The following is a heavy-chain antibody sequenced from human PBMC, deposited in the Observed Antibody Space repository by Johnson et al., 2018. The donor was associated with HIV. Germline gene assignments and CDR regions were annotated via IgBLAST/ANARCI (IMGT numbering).Heavy chain of an antibody. Sequence: QVQLVESGGGVVQPGRSLRLSCAASGFTFNSYAMHWVRQAPGKGLEWVAVISFDGSNKYYADSVKGRFTISRDNSKNTLHLQMNSLSAEDTAVYYCARRGVGATTDAFDIWGQGTMVTVSS. V-gene: IGHV3-30-3*01. CDR1: GFTFNSYA. CDR2: ISFDGSNK. CDR3: ARRGVGATTDAFDI. J-gene: IGHJ3*02. D-gene: IGHD1-26*01.